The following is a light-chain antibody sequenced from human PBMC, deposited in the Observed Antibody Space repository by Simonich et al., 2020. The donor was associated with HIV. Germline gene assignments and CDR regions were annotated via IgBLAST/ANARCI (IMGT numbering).Light chain of an antibody. Sequence: IQMTQSPSSLSASVGDRVTITCRASQSISSYLNWYQQKPGKAPKLLIYDASSLESGVPSRFSGSGSGTDFTLTISSLQPEDFATYYCQQFNSYSLTFGQGTKVEMK. CDR1: QSISSY. J-gene: IGKJ1*01. V-gene: IGKV1-13*02. CDR3: QQFNSYSLT. CDR2: DAS.